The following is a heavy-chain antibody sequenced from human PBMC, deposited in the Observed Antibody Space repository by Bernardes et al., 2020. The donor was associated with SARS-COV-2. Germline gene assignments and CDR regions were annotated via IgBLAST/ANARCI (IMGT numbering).Heavy chain of an antibody. D-gene: IGHD6-19*01. CDR3: ARGSSGWYDSKYFYGMDV. Sequence: LSPTSTGSYYSLSRVIYHWRWLRQPPGKGLEWIGYINYSGGSRYNSSLESRVSMSLDTSKNQISLRLSSVNAADTAVYYCARGSSGWYDSKYFYGMDVWGQGTTVTVSS. CDR2: INYSGGS. V-gene: IGHV4-61*01. J-gene: IGHJ6*02. CDR1: YYSLSRVIYH.